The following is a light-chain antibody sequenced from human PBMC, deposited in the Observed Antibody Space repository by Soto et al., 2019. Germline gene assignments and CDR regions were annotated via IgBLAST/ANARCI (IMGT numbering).Light chain of an antibody. CDR3: QQRSNWLT. CDR2: DAS. CDR1: QSVSSSY. V-gene: IGKV3D-20*02. Sequence: EIALTQSPGTLSLSPGERATLSCRASQSVSSSYLAWYQQKPGQAPRLLIYDASNRATGIPARFSGSGSGTDFTLTISSLEPEDFAVYYCQQRSNWLTFGQGTRLEI. J-gene: IGKJ5*01.